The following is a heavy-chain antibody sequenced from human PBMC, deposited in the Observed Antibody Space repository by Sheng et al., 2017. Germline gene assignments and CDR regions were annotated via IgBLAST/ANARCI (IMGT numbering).Heavy chain of an antibody. CDR3: ARDVGDGYNFGLDY. Sequence: EVQLVESGGGLIQPGGSLRLSCAASGFTVSSNYMSWVRQAPGKGLEWVSVIYSGGSTYYADSVKGRFTISRDNSKNTLYLQMNSLRAEDTAVYYCARDVGDGYNFGLDYWGQGTLVTVSS. D-gene: IGHD5-12*01. J-gene: IGHJ4*02. CDR2: IYSGGST. CDR1: GFTVSSNY. V-gene: IGHV3-53*01.